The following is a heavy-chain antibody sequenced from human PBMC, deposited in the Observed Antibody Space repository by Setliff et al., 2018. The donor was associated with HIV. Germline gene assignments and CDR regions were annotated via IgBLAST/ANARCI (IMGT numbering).Heavy chain of an antibody. V-gene: IGHV4-39*02. D-gene: IGHD3-3*01. CDR3: ARGGRGGLRFMADAFDI. CDR1: GDSISSDSYY. CDR2: IYQSGNT. Sequence: SETLSLTCAVSGDSISSDSYYWGWIRQPPGKGLEWIASIYQSGNTYYKPSLRSRVNISVDTSKNQLSLKLTSVTATDTAVYYCARGGRGGLRFMADAFDIWGQGTVGPSPQ. J-gene: IGHJ3*02.